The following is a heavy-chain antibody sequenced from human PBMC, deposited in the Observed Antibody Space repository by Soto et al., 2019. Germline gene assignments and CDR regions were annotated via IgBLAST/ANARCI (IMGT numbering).Heavy chain of an antibody. J-gene: IGHJ6*02. V-gene: IGHV3-48*03. Sequence: GSLRLSCAASGFSFSSYEMNWVRQAPGKGLEWVSYISSSGNSRYYADSVRGRFTISRGNANNSLYLQMNSLRAEDTGVYYCARAPANYYYYGLDVWGQGTTVTVSS. CDR2: ISSSGNSR. CDR3: ARAPANYYYYGLDV. CDR1: GFSFSSYE.